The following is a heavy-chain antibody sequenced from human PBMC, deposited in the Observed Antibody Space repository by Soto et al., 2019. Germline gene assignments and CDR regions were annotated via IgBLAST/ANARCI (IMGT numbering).Heavy chain of an antibody. Sequence: PSETLSLTCTVSGGSISSGDYYWSWIRQPPGKGLEWIGYIYYSGSTYYNPSLKSRVTISVDTSKNQFSLKLSSVTAADTAVYYCARVRAIAARRPVFDYWGQGTLVTVSS. CDR1: GGSISSGDYY. J-gene: IGHJ4*02. CDR2: IYYSGST. CDR3: ARVRAIAARRPVFDY. V-gene: IGHV4-30-4*01. D-gene: IGHD6-6*01.